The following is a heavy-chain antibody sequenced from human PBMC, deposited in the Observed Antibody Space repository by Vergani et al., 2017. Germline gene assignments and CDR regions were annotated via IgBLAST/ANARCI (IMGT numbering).Heavy chain of an antibody. D-gene: IGHD5-18*01. J-gene: IGHJ4*02. Sequence: EVQLVESGGGLVPPGRSLRLSCAASGFSFGDYAMTWVRQAPGKGLEWVAFIRNKAYGGTTEYAASAKGRFTISRDDSKRLAYLQLSGLKTEDTAVYFCSRGRGYSFGYSDYWGQGTLVTVSS. CDR3: SRGRGYSFGYSDY. CDR1: GFSFGDYA. CDR2: IRNKAYGGTT. V-gene: IGHV3-49*04.